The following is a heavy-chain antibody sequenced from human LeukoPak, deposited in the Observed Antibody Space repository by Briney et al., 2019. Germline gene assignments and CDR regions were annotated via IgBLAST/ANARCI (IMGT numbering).Heavy chain of an antibody. CDR2: ISTSSIYI. Sequence: GGSLRLSCAASGFTFSSYSMNWVRQAPGKGLEWVSSISTSSIYIYYADSVKGRFTISRDNAKKSLYLHMNSLRAEDTAVYYCARESEGGDAFDIWGQGTMVTVSS. V-gene: IGHV3-21*01. CDR1: GFTFSSYS. CDR3: ARESEGGDAFDI. J-gene: IGHJ3*02. D-gene: IGHD2-15*01.